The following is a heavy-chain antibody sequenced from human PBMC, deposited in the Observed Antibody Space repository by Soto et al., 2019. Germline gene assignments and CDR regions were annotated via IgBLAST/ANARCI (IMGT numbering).Heavy chain of an antibody. Sequence: GGPLRLSCPASGFTFSSYGMHWVRQAPGKGLEWVAVIWYDGSNKYYADSVKGRFTISRDNSKNTLYLQMNSLRAEDTVVYYCARDREIVGATTFDYWGQGTLVTVSS. D-gene: IGHD1-26*01. CDR3: ARDREIVGATTFDY. J-gene: IGHJ4*02. CDR1: GFTFSSYG. CDR2: IWYDGSNK. V-gene: IGHV3-33*01.